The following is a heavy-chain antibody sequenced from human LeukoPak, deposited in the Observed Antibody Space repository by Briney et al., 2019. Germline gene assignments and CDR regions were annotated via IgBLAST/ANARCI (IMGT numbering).Heavy chain of an antibody. CDR2: MNPNSGNT. CDR1: GYTFTSYD. D-gene: IGHD3-22*01. J-gene: IGHJ4*02. V-gene: IGHV1-8*02. Sequence: GASVKVSCKASGYTFTSYDINWVRQATGQRLGWMGWMNPNSGNTGYAQKFQGRVTMTRNTSISTAYMELSSLRSEDTAVYYCARGGGWGTDSSGYYFGYWAREPWSPSPQ. CDR3: ARGGGWGTDSSGYYFGY.